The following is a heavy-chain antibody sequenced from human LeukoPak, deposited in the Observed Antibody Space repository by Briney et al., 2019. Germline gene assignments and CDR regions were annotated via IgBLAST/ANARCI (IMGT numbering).Heavy chain of an antibody. D-gene: IGHD5-18*01. CDR2: ISSSSSYI. J-gene: IGHJ4*02. Sequence: PGXSLRLSCAASGFTFSSYSMNWVRQAPGKGLEWVSSISSSSSYIYYADSVKGRFTISIDNAKNSLYLQMNSLRAEDTAVYYCASWNPAMVFRGYWGQGTLVTVSS. V-gene: IGHV3-21*01. CDR1: GFTFSSYS. CDR3: ASWNPAMVFRGY.